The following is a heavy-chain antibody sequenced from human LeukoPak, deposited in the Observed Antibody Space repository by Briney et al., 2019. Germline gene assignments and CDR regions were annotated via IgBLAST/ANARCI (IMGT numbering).Heavy chain of an antibody. D-gene: IGHD3-10*01. CDR1: GGSFSGYY. CDR2: INHSGST. V-gene: IGHV4-34*01. CDR3: ARFGRVAGGIDY. Sequence: PSETLSLTCAVYGGSFSGYYWSWIRQPPGKGLEWIGEINHSGSTNYNPSLKSRVTISVDTSKNQFSLKLSSVTAADTAVYYCARFGRVAGGIDYWGQGTLVTVSS. J-gene: IGHJ4*02.